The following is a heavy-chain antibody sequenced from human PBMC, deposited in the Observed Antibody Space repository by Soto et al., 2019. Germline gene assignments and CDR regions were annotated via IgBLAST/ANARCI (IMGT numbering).Heavy chain of an antibody. Sequence: SEKVTCKASGVTFNRQDMRSLRQAPGQGLEWMDGIIPMFGKPHYAEKFQDRVTITADESTGTAYLELSSLTSEDTAVYYCATSEGRDGYSFDYWGPGTLVTVSS. CDR2: IIPMFGKP. CDR3: ATSEGRDGYSFDY. D-gene: IGHD6-25*01. V-gene: IGHV1-69*13. J-gene: IGHJ4*02. CDR1: GVTFNRQD.